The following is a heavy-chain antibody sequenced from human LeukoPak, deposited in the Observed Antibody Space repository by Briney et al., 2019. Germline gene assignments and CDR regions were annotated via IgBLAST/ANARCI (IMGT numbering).Heavy chain of an antibody. CDR1: GFSFSSYA. D-gene: IGHD1/OR15-1a*01. J-gene: IGHJ1*01. CDR2: ISGRGGST. V-gene: IGHV3-23*01. Sequence: QSGGSLRLSCAASGFSFSSYAMSWVRQAPGKGLEWVSSISGRGGSTYYADSVKGRFTISRDSSKNTLYLQMNSLRAEDTAVYYCAKLSGLSPNNKYFQHWGQGTLVTVSS. CDR3: AKLSGLSPNNKYFQH.